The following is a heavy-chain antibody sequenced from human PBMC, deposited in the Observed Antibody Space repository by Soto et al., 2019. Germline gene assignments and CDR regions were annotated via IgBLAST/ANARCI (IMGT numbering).Heavy chain of an antibody. J-gene: IGHJ4*02. CDR1: GFTFSSYG. CDR3: GKAPTAMVPI. D-gene: IGHD5-18*01. Sequence: QVQLVESGGGVVQPGRSLRLSCAASGFTFSSYGMHWVRQAPGKGLEWVAVISYDGSNKYYADSVKGRFTISRDNSKNTLYLQMNSLRAEDTAVYYCGKAPTAMVPIWGQGTLVTVSS. CDR2: ISYDGSNK. V-gene: IGHV3-30*18.